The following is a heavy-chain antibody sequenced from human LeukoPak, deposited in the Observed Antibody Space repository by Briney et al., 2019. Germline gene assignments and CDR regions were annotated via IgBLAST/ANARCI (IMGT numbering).Heavy chain of an antibody. CDR3: ARRRSSDDYYYYYMDV. CDR1: GGSFSGYY. CDR2: IYTSGST. D-gene: IGHD2-15*01. Sequence: SETLSLTCAVYGGSFSGYYWSWIRQPPGKGLEWIGYIYTSGSTNYNPSLKSRVTISVDTSKNQFSLKLSSVTAADTAVYYCARRRSSDDYYYYYMDVWGKGTTVTVSS. J-gene: IGHJ6*03. V-gene: IGHV4-4*09.